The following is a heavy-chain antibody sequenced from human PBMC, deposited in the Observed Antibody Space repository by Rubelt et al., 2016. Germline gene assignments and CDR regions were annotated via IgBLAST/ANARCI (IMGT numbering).Heavy chain of an antibody. D-gene: IGHD5-18*01. CDR1: SSYG. Sequence: SSYGMHWVRQAPGKGLEWVAVISYDGSNKYYADSVKGRFTISRDNSKNTLYLQLNSLRAEDTAVYYCAKDWWTDTAMDYWGQGTLVTGSS. V-gene: IGHV3-30*18. CDR3: AKDWWTDTAMDY. J-gene: IGHJ4*02. CDR2: ISYDGSNK.